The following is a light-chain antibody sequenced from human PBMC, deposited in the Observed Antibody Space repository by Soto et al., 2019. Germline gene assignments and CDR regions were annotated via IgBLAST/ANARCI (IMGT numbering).Light chain of an antibody. CDR2: KDS. J-gene: IGLJ1*01. CDR1: TLPKQY. V-gene: IGLV3-25*03. CDR3: QSADSSGTFV. Sequence: SYDLTQPPSVSVAPGQTARITCSGDTLPKQYAYWYQQKPGQAPVLVIYKDSERPSGIPERFSGSSSGTTVTLTISGVQAEDEADYHCQSADSSGTFVFGTGTKVTVL.